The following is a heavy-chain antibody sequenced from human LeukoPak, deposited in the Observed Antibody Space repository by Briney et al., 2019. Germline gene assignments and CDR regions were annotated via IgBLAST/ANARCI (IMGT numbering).Heavy chain of an antibody. CDR2: INTDGSGT. CDR1: GFTFGSYW. CDR3: ARASVSGGYVSHFDN. Sequence: GGSLRLSCAASGFTFGSYWMHWVRQAPGKGLVWVSRINTDGSGTAYTDSVKGRFSISRDNAKNTLYLQVNSLRAEDTAVYYCARASVSGGYVSHFDNWGQGTLVTVSS. V-gene: IGHV3-74*01. J-gene: IGHJ4*02. D-gene: IGHD5-12*01.